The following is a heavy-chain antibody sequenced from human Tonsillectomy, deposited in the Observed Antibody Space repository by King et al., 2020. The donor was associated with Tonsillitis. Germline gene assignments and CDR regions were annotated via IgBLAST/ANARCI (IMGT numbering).Heavy chain of an antibody. CDR3: ARDQGWEILHYYFGC. J-gene: IGHJ4*02. Sequence: QLVQSGAEVKKPGASVKVSCKASGYTLTSYGISWVRQAPGQGLEWMGWISVYNGNTNYVQKLQGRVTMTTDTSTSTAYMELRSLRSDDTAVYYCARDQGWEILHYYFGCGGQGSLLTVSS. CDR1: GYTLTSYG. V-gene: IGHV1-18*01. D-gene: IGHD1-26*01. CDR2: ISVYNGNT.